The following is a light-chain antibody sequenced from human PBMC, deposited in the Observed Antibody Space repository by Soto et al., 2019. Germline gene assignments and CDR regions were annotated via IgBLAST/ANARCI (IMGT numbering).Light chain of an antibody. CDR1: QSVSSSY. J-gene: IGKJ1*01. CDR3: QQYGSSPRT. Sequence: EIVLTPSPGTLSLSPGERATLSCMASQSVSSSYLAWYQQKPGQAPRLLIYGASSRATGIPDRFSGSGSGTDFTLTISRLEPEDFAVYYCQQYGSSPRTFGQGTKVDI. CDR2: GAS. V-gene: IGKV3-20*01.